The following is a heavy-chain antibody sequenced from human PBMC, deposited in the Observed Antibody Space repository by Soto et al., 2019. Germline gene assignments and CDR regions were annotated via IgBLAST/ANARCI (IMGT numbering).Heavy chain of an antibody. Sequence: GGSLRLSCAASGFTFSSYAMHWVRQAPGKGLEWVAVISYDGSNKYYADSVKGRFTISRDNSKNTLYLQMNRLRAEDTAVYYCARGDKNYYDNGGYQYFDYWGDGTLVTVSS. V-gene: IGHV3-30-3*01. J-gene: IGHJ4*01. CDR1: GFTFSSYA. CDR3: ARGDKNYYDNGGYQYFDY. CDR2: ISYDGSNK. D-gene: IGHD3-22*01.